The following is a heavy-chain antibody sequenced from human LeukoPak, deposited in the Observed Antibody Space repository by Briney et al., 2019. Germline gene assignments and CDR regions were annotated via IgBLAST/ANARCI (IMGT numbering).Heavy chain of an antibody. CDR1: GGSFITYA. J-gene: IGHJ4*02. V-gene: IGHV1-69*04. Sequence: VKVSCKASGGSFITYAISWVRQAPGQVLEWMGRIIPILGLANYAQKFQGRVTITADKSTSTAYMELSSLRSEDTAVYYCARDDDVGASNYWGQGTLVTVSS. CDR3: ARDDDVGASNY. CDR2: IIPILGLA. D-gene: IGHD1-26*01.